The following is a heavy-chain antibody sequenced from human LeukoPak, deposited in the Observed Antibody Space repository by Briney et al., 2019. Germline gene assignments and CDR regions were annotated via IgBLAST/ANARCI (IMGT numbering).Heavy chain of an antibody. Sequence: PGRSLRLSCAASGFTFSSYGMHWVRQAPGKGLEWVAVISYDGSNKYYADSVRGRFTISRDNFKNTLYLQMNSLRAEDTAVYYCARDLEIGSSSYYFDYWGQGTLITVSS. CDR3: ARDLEIGSSSYYFDY. CDR2: ISYDGSNK. J-gene: IGHJ4*02. CDR1: GFTFSSYG. V-gene: IGHV3-30*03. D-gene: IGHD3-3*01.